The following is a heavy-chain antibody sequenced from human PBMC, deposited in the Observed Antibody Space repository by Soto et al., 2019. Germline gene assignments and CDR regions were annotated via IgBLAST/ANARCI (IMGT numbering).Heavy chain of an antibody. D-gene: IGHD7-27*01. Sequence: GGSLRLSCAASGFTVSSNYMSWVRQAPGKGLEWVSVIYSGGSTYYADSVKGRFTISRDNSKNTLYLQMNSLRAEDTAVYYCAMVNGGSLGACDIWGQGTMVTVSS. V-gene: IGHV3-53*01. CDR1: GFTVSSNY. J-gene: IGHJ3*02. CDR2: IYSGGST. CDR3: AMVNGGSLGACDI.